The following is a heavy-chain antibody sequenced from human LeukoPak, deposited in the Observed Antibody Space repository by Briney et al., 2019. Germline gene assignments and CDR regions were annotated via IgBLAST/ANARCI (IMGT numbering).Heavy chain of an antibody. CDR2: INHSGST. J-gene: IGHJ4*02. V-gene: IGHV4-34*01. D-gene: IGHD6-19*01. Sequence: SETLSLTCAVYGGSFSGYYWSWIRQPPGKGLEWIGEINHSGSTNYNPSLKSRVTTSVDTSKNQFSLKLSSVTAADTAVYYCARGLRFRSGWFHFDYWGQGTLVTVSS. CDR1: GGSFSGYY. CDR3: ARGLRFRSGWFHFDY.